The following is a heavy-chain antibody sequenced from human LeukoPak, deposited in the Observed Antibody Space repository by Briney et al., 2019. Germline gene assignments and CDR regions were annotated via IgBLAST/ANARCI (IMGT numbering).Heavy chain of an antibody. CDR1: GFTFSGYS. J-gene: IGHJ4*02. CDR2: INGGNSYI. V-gene: IGHV3-21*01. Sequence: GGSLGLSCAASGFTFSGYSMNSVRQAPGKGLEWVSSINGGNSYIYYADSLRGRFTISRDNAKSSLYLQMNSLRVEDTAVYFCARGGRFLDSWGQGTLVTVSS. D-gene: IGHD3-3*01. CDR3: ARGGRFLDS.